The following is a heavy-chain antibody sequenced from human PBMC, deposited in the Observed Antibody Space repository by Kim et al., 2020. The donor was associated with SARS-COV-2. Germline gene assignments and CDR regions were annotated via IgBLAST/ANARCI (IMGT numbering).Heavy chain of an antibody. V-gene: IGHV4-39*01. CDR2: T. J-gene: IGHJ4*02. Sequence: TYYNPSLKSRVTISVDTSKNQFSLKLSSVTAADTAVYYCARGYSSSSFDYWGQGTLVTVSS. CDR3: ARGYSSSSFDY. D-gene: IGHD6-13*01.